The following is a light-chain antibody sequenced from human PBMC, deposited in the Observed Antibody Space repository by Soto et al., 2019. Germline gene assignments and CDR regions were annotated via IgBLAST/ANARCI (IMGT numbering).Light chain of an antibody. J-gene: IGLJ2*01. CDR2: VGTGGIVG. V-gene: IGLV9-49*01. CDR3: GADHGSETNFVRI. CDR1: SGYSNYK. Sequence: VLTQPPSASASLGASVTLTCTLSSGYSNYKVDWYQQRPGKGPRFVMRVGTGGIVGSKGDGIPDRFSVLGSGLNRYLTIKNIQEEDESDYHCGADHGSETNFVRIFGGGTQLTVL.